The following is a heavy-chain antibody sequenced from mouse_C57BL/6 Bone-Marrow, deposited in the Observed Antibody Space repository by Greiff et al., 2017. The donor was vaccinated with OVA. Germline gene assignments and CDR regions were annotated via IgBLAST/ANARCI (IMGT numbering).Heavy chain of an antibody. Sequence: EVQLQQSGAELVKPGASVKLSCTASGFNIKDYYMHWVKQRTEQGLEWIGRIDPEDGATKYAPKFQGKATITADTSSNTAYLQLSSLTSEDTAVYYCARSYYGSSHFAYWGQGTLVTVSA. CDR1: GFNIKDYY. J-gene: IGHJ3*01. D-gene: IGHD1-1*01. V-gene: IGHV14-2*01. CDR2: IDPEDGAT. CDR3: ARSYYGSSHFAY.